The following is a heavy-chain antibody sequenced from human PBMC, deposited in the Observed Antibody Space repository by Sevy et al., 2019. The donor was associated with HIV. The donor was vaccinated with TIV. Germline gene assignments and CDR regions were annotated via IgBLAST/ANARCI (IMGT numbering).Heavy chain of an antibody. Sequence: GGSLRLSCAASGFSFDRYGMHWVRQAPGKGLEWVAVILYEGINKDYGDSVRGRFTISRDNSKNSVYLQMSSLRVEDTAMYYCASDYSWGQGTLVTVSS. CDR3: ASDYS. V-gene: IGHV3-33*01. CDR1: GFSFDRYG. J-gene: IGHJ4*02. CDR2: ILYEGINK.